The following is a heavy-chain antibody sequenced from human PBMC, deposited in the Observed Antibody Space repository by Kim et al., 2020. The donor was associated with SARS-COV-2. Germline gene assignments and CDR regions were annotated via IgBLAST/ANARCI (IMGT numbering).Heavy chain of an antibody. CDR3: GTAPTVTTVWWFDP. J-gene: IGHJ5*02. D-gene: IGHD4-17*01. CDR1: GYTLIELS. CDR2: FDPEDGET. V-gene: IGHV1-24*01. Sequence: ASVKVSCKVSGYTLIELSMHWVRQAPGKGLEWMGGFDPEDGETIYAQKFQGRVTMTEDTSTDTAYMELSSLRSEDTAVYYCGTAPTVTTVWWFDPWGEGTLVTVTS.